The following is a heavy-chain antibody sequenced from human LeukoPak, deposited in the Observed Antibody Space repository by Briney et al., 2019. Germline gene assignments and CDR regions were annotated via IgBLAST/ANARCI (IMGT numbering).Heavy chain of an antibody. V-gene: IGHV4-61*08. CDR2: IHYSGST. CDR1: GDSISSGGYY. Sequence: PSETLSLTCTVSGDSISSGGYYWSWIRQPPGKGLEWIGYIHYSGSTNYNPSLKSRVTISVDTSKNQFSLKLSSVTAADTAVYYCARHRPGERRFDPWGQGTLVTVSS. J-gene: IGHJ5*02. D-gene: IGHD3-16*01. CDR3: ARHRPGERRFDP.